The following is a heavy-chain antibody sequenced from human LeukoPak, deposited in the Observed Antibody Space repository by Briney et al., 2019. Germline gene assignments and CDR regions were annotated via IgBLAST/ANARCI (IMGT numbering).Heavy chain of an antibody. CDR3: AKDSVTTVVTPSYGMDV. V-gene: IGHV3-23*01. J-gene: IGHJ6*02. CDR2: ISGSGGST. CDR1: GSTFSSYA. Sequence: GGSLRLSCAASGSTFSSYAMSWVRQAPGKGLEWVSGISGSGGSTYYADSVKGRFTISRDSSKNTLYLQMNSLRADDTALYYCAKDSVTTVVTPSYGMDVWGQGTTVTVS. D-gene: IGHD4-17*01.